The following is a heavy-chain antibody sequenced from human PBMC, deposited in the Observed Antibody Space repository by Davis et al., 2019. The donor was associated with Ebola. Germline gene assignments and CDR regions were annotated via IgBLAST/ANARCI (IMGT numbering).Heavy chain of an antibody. CDR3: ARRLWIGESNAINNWFDP. CDR1: GGSISGYY. Sequence: PSETLSLTCTVSGGSISGYYWSWIRQPPGKRLEWVGYIHFGGNTNYNPSLKSRVTMSVDTPRNQFSLKLSSVTAADTAVYYCARRLWIGESNAINNWFDPWGQGTLVTVSS. D-gene: IGHD3-10*01. V-gene: IGHV4-59*01. J-gene: IGHJ5*02. CDR2: IHFGGNT.